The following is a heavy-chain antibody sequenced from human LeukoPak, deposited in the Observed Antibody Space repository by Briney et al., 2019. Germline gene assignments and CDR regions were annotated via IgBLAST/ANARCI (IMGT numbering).Heavy chain of an antibody. CDR1: GFTFSSYA. CDR2: ISGSGGST. Sequence: GGSLRLPCAASGFTFSSYAMSWVRQAPGKGLEWVSAISGSGGSTYYADSVKGRFTISRDNSKNTLYLQMNSLRAEDTAVYYCARTYYDFWSGYKNWGQGTLVTVSS. J-gene: IGHJ4*02. V-gene: IGHV3-23*01. D-gene: IGHD3-3*01. CDR3: ARTYYDFWSGYKN.